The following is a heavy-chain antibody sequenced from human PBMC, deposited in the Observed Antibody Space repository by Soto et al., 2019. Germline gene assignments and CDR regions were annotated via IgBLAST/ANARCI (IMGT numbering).Heavy chain of an antibody. J-gene: IGHJ5*02. D-gene: IGHD6-13*01. Sequence: GGSLRLSCAASGFTFSSYAMSWVRQAPGKGLEWVSAISGSGGSTYYADSVKVRFTISRDNSKNTLYLQMNSLRAEDTAVYYCAKGCTAAGTWCWFDPWGQGTLVTVSS. V-gene: IGHV3-23*01. CDR3: AKGCTAAGTWCWFDP. CDR1: GFTFSSYA. CDR2: ISGSGGST.